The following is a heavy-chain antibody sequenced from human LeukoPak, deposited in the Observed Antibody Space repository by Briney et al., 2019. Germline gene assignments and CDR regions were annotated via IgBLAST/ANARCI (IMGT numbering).Heavy chain of an antibody. Sequence: GGSPRLSGAASGFTFSNYWMSWVRQAPGKGLEWVANIKQDGSEKYYVDSVKGRFTISRDNAKNSLYLQMNSLRAEDTAVYYCASGSETDYYYYGMDVWGQGTTVTVSS. D-gene: IGHD1-14*01. CDR3: ASGSETDYYYYGMDV. J-gene: IGHJ6*02. CDR2: IKQDGSEK. CDR1: GFTFSNYW. V-gene: IGHV3-7*01.